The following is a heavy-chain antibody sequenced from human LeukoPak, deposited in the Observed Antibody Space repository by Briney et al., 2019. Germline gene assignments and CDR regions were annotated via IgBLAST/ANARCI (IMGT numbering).Heavy chain of an antibody. CDR1: GYSISSGYY. CDR2: INHSGST. J-gene: IGHJ5*02. CDR3: ARGPRFGELLWHWFDP. V-gene: IGHV4-38-2*02. Sequence: SETPSLTCTVSGYSISSGYYWSWIRPPPGKGLEWTGEINHSGSTNYNPSLKSRVTISVDTSKNQFSLKLRSVTAADTAVYYCARGPRFGELLWHWFDPWGQGTLVTVSS. D-gene: IGHD3-10*01.